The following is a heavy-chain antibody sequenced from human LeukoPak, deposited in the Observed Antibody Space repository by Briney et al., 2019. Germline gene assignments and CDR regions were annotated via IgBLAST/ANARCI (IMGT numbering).Heavy chain of an antibody. D-gene: IGHD6-19*01. CDR2: IYYSGIT. J-gene: IGHJ4*02. CDR3: ARQVVAVAGTGYFVY. CDR1: GGSLRSSRYY. Sequence: SETLSLTCTVSGGSLRSSRYYSGWIRQPPGTWMEWIGHIYYSGITYYNAFLKIRGTISVDTSKNQFSLKLNSVTAADTAVYFCARQVVAVAGTGYFVYWGQGTLVTVSS. V-gene: IGHV4-39*01.